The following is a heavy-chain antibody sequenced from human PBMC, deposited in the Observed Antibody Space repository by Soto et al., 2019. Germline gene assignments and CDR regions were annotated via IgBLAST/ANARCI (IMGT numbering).Heavy chain of an antibody. CDR1: GFTLSSYA. V-gene: IGHV3-23*01. CDR3: ARGKDFDFWRGYHYGYYDYGLDV. J-gene: IGHJ6*02. CDR2: ISGSGGST. Sequence: PGGSLRLSCAASGFTLSSYALSWVRQAPGPGLEWGSAISGSGGSTYYADSVKGRFTVSRDNAKNSLFLHMNSLRAEGTAVYYCARGKDFDFWRGYHYGYYDYGLDVWGQGTTVTVSS. D-gene: IGHD3-3*01.